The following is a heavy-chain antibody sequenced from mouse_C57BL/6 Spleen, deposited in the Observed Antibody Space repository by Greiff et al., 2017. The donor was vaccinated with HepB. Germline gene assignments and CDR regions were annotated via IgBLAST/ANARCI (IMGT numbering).Heavy chain of an antibody. CDR3: ARSGGLLLPFYAMDY. V-gene: IGHV1-43*01. CDR1: GYSFTGYY. Sequence: EVQLQESGPELVKPGASVKISCKASGYSFTGYYMHWVKQSSEKSLEWIGEINPSTGGTSYNQKFKGKATLTVDKSSSTAYMQLKSLTSEDSAVYYCARSGGLLLPFYAMDYWGQGTSVTVSS. CDR2: INPSTGGT. D-gene: IGHD1-1*01. J-gene: IGHJ4*01.